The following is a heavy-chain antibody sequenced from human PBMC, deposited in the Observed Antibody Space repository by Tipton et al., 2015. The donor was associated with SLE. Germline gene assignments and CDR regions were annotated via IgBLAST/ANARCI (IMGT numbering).Heavy chain of an antibody. D-gene: IGHD1/OR15-1a*01. J-gene: IGHJ4*02. CDR3: AKFEKTTDFYLDS. CDR1: GFTFSSYA. V-gene: IGHV3-23*01. CDR2: ISGGGGST. Sequence: SLRLSCATSGFTFSSYALGWVRRAPGKGREWVSAISGGGGSTYYADFVKGRFSISIDKSKKTLFLQMNSLRVDDTATYYCAKFEKTTDFYLDSWGQGTLVSVSS.